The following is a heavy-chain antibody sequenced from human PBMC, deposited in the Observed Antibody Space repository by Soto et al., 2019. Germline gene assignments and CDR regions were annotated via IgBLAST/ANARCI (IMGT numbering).Heavy chain of an antibody. CDR2: IYYSGST. CDR3: VRRQGSSGWLDY. CDR1: GGSISASY. D-gene: IGHD6-19*01. Sequence: QVQLQESGPGLVKPSETLSLTCTVSGGSISASYWSWIRQPPGKGLEWIGYIYYSGSTNYNPSLKSRVTISIDTSMNQFSLKLSSVTAADTAVYYCVRRQGSSGWLDYWGQGTLVTVSS. V-gene: IGHV4-59*01. J-gene: IGHJ4*02.